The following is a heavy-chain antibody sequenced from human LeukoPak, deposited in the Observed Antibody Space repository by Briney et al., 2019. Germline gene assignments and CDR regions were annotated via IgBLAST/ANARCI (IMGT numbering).Heavy chain of an antibody. CDR1: RGSISGGGFY. Sequence: PSQTLSLTYTVSRGSISGGGFYWAWIRQHPGQGLEWIGYITHSGSTYYNPALESRISIFRDTSKNQFSLSLTSLTAADTAVYFCASVDWESYYLDSWGQGSLVTVSS. J-gene: IGHJ4*02. D-gene: IGHD1-26*01. CDR2: ITHSGST. V-gene: IGHV4-31*03. CDR3: ASVDWESYYLDS.